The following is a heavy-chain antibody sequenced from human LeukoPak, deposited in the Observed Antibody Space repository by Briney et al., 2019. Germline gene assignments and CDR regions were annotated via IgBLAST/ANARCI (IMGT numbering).Heavy chain of an antibody. Sequence: ASVKVSCKASGYTFTGYYMHWVRQAPGQGLEWMGWINPNSGGTNCAQKFQGRVTMTRDTSISTAYMELSRLRSDDTAVYYCARDEPRDGYLWDWFDPWGQGTLVTVSS. J-gene: IGHJ5*02. CDR2: INPNSGGT. D-gene: IGHD5-24*01. V-gene: IGHV1-2*02. CDR1: GYTFTGYY. CDR3: ARDEPRDGYLWDWFDP.